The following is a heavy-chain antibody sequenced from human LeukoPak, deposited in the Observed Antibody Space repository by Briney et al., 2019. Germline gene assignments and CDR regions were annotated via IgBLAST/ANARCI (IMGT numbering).Heavy chain of an antibody. V-gene: IGHV3-21*01. D-gene: IGHD3-10*01. J-gene: IGHJ4*01. CDR1: GFTFSSYS. Sequence: GGSRRLSCAASGFTFSSYSMNWVRQAPGKGLEWVSSIISSSSYIYYADSVKGRFTISRDNAKNSLYLQMNSLRAEDPAMYYCARETRGESDYWGHGTLVTVSS. CDR2: IISSSSYI. CDR3: ARETRGESDY.